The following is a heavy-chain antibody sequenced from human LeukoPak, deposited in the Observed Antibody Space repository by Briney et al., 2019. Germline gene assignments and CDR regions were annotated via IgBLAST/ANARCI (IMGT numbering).Heavy chain of an antibody. CDR2: ISAYNGNT. CDR1: GYTFTSYG. D-gene: IGHD2-2*01. CDR3: ARAAGVPAAISSDY. J-gene: IGHJ4*02. Sequence: ASVKVSCKASGYTFTSYGISWVRQAPGQGLEWMGWISAYNGNTNYAQKLQGRVTMTTDTSTSTACMELRSLRSDDTAVYYCARAAGVPAAISSDYWGQGTLVTVSS. V-gene: IGHV1-18*04.